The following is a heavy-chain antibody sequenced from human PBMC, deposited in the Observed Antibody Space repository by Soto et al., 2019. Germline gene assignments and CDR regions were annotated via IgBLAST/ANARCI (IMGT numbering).Heavy chain of an antibody. Sequence: SETLSLTCAVYGGSFSGYYWSWIRQPPGKGLEWIGEINHSGSTNYNPSHKSRVTISVDTSKNQFSLKLSSVTAADTAVYCCAGAVNDYDSRGYRTSCLDYWGHGTLVTVSS. D-gene: IGHD3-22*01. CDR2: INHSGST. CDR1: GGSFSGYY. V-gene: IGHV4-34*01. J-gene: IGHJ4*01. CDR3: AGAVNDYDSRGYRTSCLDY.